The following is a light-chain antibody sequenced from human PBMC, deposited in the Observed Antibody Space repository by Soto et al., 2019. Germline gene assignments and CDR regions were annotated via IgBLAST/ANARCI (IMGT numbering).Light chain of an antibody. Sequence: EIVLTQSPGTLSLSPGERATLSCRASQSVSSSSLAWYQQKRGQAPRLLTHDASSRATGFPDRFSGSGSGTDFTLTISRLEPEDFAVYYCQQYGGSPRTFGQGTKVDIK. J-gene: IGKJ1*01. CDR1: QSVSSSS. CDR3: QQYGGSPRT. V-gene: IGKV3-20*01. CDR2: DAS.